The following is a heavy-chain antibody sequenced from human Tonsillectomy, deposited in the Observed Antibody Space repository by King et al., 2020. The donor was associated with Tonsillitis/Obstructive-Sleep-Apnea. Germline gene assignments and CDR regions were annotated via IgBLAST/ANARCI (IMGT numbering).Heavy chain of an antibody. CDR2: MKQDGGEI. D-gene: IGHD1-26*01. V-gene: IGHV3-7*01. J-gene: IGHJ4*02. Sequence: VQLVESGGGLVQPGGSLRLSCAASGFTFSTYWMSWVRQTPGKGLEWVANMKQDGGEIYYVDSVKGRFTISRENAKKSLYLQMNSLRVEDTAVYYCARDKVAGATKFDYWGQGTLFTVSS. CDR3: ARDKVAGATKFDY. CDR1: GFTFSTYW.